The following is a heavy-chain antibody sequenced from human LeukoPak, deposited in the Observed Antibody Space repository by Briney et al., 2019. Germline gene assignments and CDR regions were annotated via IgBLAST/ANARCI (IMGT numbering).Heavy chain of an antibody. CDR2: ISGGVGST. Sequence: PGGSVRLFCAASEFTFSSCSMSWVRQPPGKGLQWVSTISGGVGSTYYADSVKGRFTISRDNSRNTLFLRSTCLRPKDTAVYYCAKAVGFDYGYYFDFGGQGTLVTISS. J-gene: IGHJ4*02. CDR1: EFTFSSCS. V-gene: IGHV3-23*01. D-gene: IGHD3-10*01. CDR3: AKAVGFDYGYYFDF.